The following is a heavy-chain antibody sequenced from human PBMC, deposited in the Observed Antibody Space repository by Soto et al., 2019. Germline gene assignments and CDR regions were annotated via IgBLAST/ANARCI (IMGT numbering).Heavy chain of an antibody. CDR2: ISYDGSNK. Sequence: GGSLRLSCAASGFTFSSYAMHWVRQAPGKGLEWVAVISYDGSNKYYADSVKGRFTISRDNSKNTLYLQMNSQRAEDTAVYYCAREPEGRYCSGGSCYSSGAYYFDYWGQGTLVTVSS. J-gene: IGHJ4*02. V-gene: IGHV3-30-3*01. CDR3: AREPEGRYCSGGSCYSSGAYYFDY. CDR1: GFTFSSYA. D-gene: IGHD2-15*01.